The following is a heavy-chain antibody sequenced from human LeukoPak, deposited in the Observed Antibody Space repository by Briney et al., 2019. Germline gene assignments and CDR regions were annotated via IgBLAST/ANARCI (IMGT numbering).Heavy chain of an antibody. Sequence: PSETLSLTCTVSGGSISSYYWSWIRQPPGKGLEWIGYIYYSGSTNYNPSLKSRVTLSVDTSKNQFSLKLSSVTAADTAVYYCAGGVPPDYYYYYGMDVWGQGTTVTVSS. CDR3: AGGVPPDYYYYYGMDV. V-gene: IGHV4-59*08. CDR2: IYYSGST. J-gene: IGHJ6*02. D-gene: IGHD1-26*01. CDR1: GGSISSYY.